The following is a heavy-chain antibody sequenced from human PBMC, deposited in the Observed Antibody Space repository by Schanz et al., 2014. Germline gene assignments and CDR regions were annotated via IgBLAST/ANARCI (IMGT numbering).Heavy chain of an antibody. CDR3: ARPRFDYGEVDY. J-gene: IGHJ4*02. V-gene: IGHV3-33*01. Sequence: QAQLMEPGGGVAQPGTSLILSCSVSGFSLNTYGIHWFRQPAGKGLEWVAVIWNNGVTKYYADSVRGRFTISRDRFQNTLYLRMSSLRAEDTAVYYCARPRFDYGEVDYWGQGTLVTVSS. CDR1: GFSLNTYG. CDR2: IWNNGVTK. D-gene: IGHD4-17*01.